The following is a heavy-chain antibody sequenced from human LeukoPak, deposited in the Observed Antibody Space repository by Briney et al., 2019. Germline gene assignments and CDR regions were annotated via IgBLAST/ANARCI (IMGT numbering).Heavy chain of an antibody. CDR1: GVSNISSSYD. J-gene: IGHJ4*02. Sequence: PSETLSLTCTVSGVSNISSSYDWGWIRQPPGKGLEWIGSINYSGSTDYNPSLKSRVTISVDASKNQFSLKMSSVTAADTAVYYCARQFDIWGQGTLVTVSS. CDR2: INYSGST. CDR3: ARQFDI. V-gene: IGHV4-39*01.